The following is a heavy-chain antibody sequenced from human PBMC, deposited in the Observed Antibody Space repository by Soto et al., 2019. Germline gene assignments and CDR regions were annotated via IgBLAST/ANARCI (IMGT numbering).Heavy chain of an antibody. CDR2: INPSGGIT. CDR3: ARGISTTRYYYYYGMDV. D-gene: IGHD2-2*01. Sequence: ASVKVSCKASGYTLTSYYLHWVRQAPGQGPEWMGIINPSGGITNDAQKFQDRVTMTSDTSTSTVYMELSSLRSEDTAVYYCARGISTTRYYYYYGMDVWGQGATVTVSS. V-gene: IGHV1-46*01. CDR1: GYTLTSYY. J-gene: IGHJ6*02.